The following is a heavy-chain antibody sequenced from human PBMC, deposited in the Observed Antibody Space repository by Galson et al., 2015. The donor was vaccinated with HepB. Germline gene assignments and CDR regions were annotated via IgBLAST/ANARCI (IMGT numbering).Heavy chain of an antibody. CDR1: GYTFTGYY. CDR2: INPNSGGT. CDR3: ARGDIVVVPAALTYYFDY. V-gene: IGHV1-2*02. J-gene: IGHJ4*02. Sequence: SVKVSCKASGYTFTGYYMHWVRQAPEQGLEWMGWINPNSGGTNYAQKFLGRVTMTRDTSISTAYMELSGLRSDDTAVYYCARGDIVVVPAALTYYFDYWGQGTLVTVSS. D-gene: IGHD2-2*01.